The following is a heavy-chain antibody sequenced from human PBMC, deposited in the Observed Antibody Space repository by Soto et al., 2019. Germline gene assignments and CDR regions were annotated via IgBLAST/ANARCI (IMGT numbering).Heavy chain of an antibody. Sequence: PGGSLRLSCAASGFTFSSYSMNWVRQATGKGLEWVSSISSSSSYIYYADSVKGRFTISRDNSKITLYLQMNSLRADDTAVYYCAKDSGRGYNYGQHWFGPWGQGTLVTVSS. J-gene: IGHJ5*02. CDR1: GFTFSSYS. V-gene: IGHV3-21*01. CDR3: AKDSGRGYNYGQHWFGP. D-gene: IGHD5-18*01. CDR2: ISSSSSYI.